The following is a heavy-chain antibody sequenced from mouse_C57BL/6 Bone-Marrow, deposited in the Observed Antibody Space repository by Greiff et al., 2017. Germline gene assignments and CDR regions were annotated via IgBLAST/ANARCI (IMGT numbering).Heavy chain of an antibody. CDR2: IDPSDSYT. D-gene: IGHD3-1*01. Sequence: QVQLQQPGAELVRPGTSVKLSCKASGYTFTSYWMHWVKQRPGQGLEWIGVIDPSDSYTNYNQKFKGKATLTVDTSSSTAYMQLSSLTSEDSAVYYCASLVGADWGQGTLVTVSA. V-gene: IGHV1-59*01. CDR1: GYTFTSYW. J-gene: IGHJ3*01. CDR3: ASLVGAD.